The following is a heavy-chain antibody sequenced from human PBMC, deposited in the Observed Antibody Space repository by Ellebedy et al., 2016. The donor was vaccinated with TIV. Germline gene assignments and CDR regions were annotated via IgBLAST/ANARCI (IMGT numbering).Heavy chain of an antibody. V-gene: IGHV3-74*01. J-gene: IGHJ5*02. D-gene: IGHD2-2*01. CDR1: GFTFSTYW. CDR3: ARARLEVVVPAATSIWFDP. CDR2: ISTDGTTI. Sequence: GGSLRLXCAASGFTFSTYWMYWVRQAPGKGLVWVSRISTDGTTINYADSVKGRFTISRDNAKNSLYLQMNSLRAEDTAVYYCARARLEVVVPAATSIWFDPWGQGTLVTVSS.